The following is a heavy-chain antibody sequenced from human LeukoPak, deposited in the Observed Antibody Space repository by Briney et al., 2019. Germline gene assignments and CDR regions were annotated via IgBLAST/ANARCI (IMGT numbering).Heavy chain of an antibody. D-gene: IGHD3-10*01. J-gene: IGHJ3*02. V-gene: IGHV1-8*01. Sequence: GASVKVSCKASGYTFTTYDINWVRQATGQGLEWMGRMNPNSGNTGYAQKFQGRVTMTRNTSISTAYMELSSLRAEDTAVYYCARAIGVRGVIAGAFDIWGQGTMVTVSS. CDR3: ARAIGVRGVIAGAFDI. CDR1: GYTFTTYD. CDR2: MNPNSGNT.